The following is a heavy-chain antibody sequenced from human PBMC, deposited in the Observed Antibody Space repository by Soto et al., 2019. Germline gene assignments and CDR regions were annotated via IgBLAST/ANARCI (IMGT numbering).Heavy chain of an antibody. CDR2: ISWNSGSI. V-gene: IGHV3-9*01. Sequence: GGSLRLSCAASGFTFDDYAMHWVRQAPGKGLEWVSGISWNSGSIGYADSVKGRFTISRDNAKNSLYLQMNRLRAEDKALYYCAKDSEGGGNSGAFDIWGQGTMVTVSS. CDR3: AKDSEGGGNSGAFDI. J-gene: IGHJ3*02. CDR1: GFTFDDYA. D-gene: IGHD2-21*02.